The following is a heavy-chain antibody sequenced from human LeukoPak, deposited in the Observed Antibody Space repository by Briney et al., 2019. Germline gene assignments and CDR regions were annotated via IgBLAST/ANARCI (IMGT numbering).Heavy chain of an antibody. CDR2: VYFTGRT. D-gene: IGHD3-22*01. J-gene: IGHJ5*02. Sequence: SETLSLTCSVSGGSVNNYYWSWIRQPPGKGLEWIGYVYFTGRTQYNSSLKSRVTISIDTSKNQLSLKLSSVTAADTAVYYCASGGGITMIVVVITWFDPWGQGTLVTVSS. CDR1: GGSVNNYY. CDR3: ASGGGITMIVVVITWFDP. V-gene: IGHV4-59*02.